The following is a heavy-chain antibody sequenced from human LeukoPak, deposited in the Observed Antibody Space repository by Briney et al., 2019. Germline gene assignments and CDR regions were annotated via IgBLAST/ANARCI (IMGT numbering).Heavy chain of an antibody. J-gene: IGHJ3*02. CDR1: GYSFTSYY. V-gene: IGHV1-46*01. Sequence: ASVKVSCKASGYSFTSYYMHWVRQSPGQGLEWMGIINPSGDSTSYAQKFQGRVTMTRDTSTSTVYMELSSLRSEDTAVYYCARFRTGRAFDIWGQGTMVTVSS. CDR2: INPSGDST. CDR3: ARFRTGRAFDI. D-gene: IGHD3/OR15-3a*01.